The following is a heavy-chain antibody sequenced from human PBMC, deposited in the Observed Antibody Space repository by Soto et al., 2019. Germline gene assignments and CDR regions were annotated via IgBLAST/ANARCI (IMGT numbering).Heavy chain of an antibody. Sequence: EVQLLESGGGLVQPGGSLRLSCAASGFSFNSYSMNWVRQAPGKGLEWVAGIIGSGDSAYYADSVKGRFTISRDNSKNTLYLQMNSLRAGDTAMYYCAKDRGTTTVTFDAFQHWGQGTLVAVSS. V-gene: IGHV3-23*01. CDR1: GFSFNSYS. CDR3: AKDRGTTTVTFDAFQH. D-gene: IGHD4-17*01. J-gene: IGHJ1*01. CDR2: IIGSGDSA.